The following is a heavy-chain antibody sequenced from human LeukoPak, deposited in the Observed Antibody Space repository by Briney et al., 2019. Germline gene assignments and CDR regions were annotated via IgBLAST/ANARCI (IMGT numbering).Heavy chain of an antibody. CDR2: ISYDGSNK. CDR1: GFTFSSYG. CDR3: AKDLRGKTTVTTYWFDP. Sequence: PGGSLRLSCAASGFTFSSYGMHWVRQAPGKGLEWVAVISYDGSNKYYADSVKGRFTISRDNSKNTLYLQMNSLRAEDTAVYYCAKDLRGKTTVTTYWFDPWGQGTLVTVSS. V-gene: IGHV3-30*18. J-gene: IGHJ5*02. D-gene: IGHD4-17*01.